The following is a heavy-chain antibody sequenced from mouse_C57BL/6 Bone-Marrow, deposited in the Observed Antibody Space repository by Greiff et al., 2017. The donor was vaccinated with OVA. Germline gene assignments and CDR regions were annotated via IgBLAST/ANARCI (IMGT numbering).Heavy chain of an antibody. Sequence: QVQLQQSGAELVMPGASVKLSCKASGYTFTSYWMHWVKQRPGQGLEWIGEIDPSDSYTNYNQKFKGKSTLTVDKSSSTAYMQLSSLTSEDSAVYYCARLHYYGSSFYFDYWGQGTTLTVSS. CDR1: GYTFTSYW. CDR2: IDPSDSYT. D-gene: IGHD1-1*01. CDR3: ARLHYYGSSFYFDY. J-gene: IGHJ2*01. V-gene: IGHV1-69*01.